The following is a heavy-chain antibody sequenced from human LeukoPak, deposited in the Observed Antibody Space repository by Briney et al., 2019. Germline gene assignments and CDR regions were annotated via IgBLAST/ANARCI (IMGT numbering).Heavy chain of an antibody. D-gene: IGHD2-2*01. J-gene: IGHJ3*02. CDR3: ARANILGYCSSTSCRELEAFDI. Sequence: PSETLSLTCAVYGGSFSGYYWSWIRQPPGKGLEWIGEINHSGSTNYNPSLKSRVTISVDTSKNQFSLKLSSVTAADTAVYYCARANILGYCSSTSCRELEAFDIWGQGTMVTVSS. CDR1: GGSFSGYY. CDR2: INHSGST. V-gene: IGHV4-34*01.